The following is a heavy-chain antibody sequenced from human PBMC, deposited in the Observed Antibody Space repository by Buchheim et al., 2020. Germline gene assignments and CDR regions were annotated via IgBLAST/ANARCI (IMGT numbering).Heavy chain of an antibody. Sequence: EVQLLESGGGLVQPGGSLRLSCAASGFTFNMYWMSWVRQAPGKGLEWVANINEDESEKYYGDSVRGRFTISRDNAKNSLFLQMNSLGAEDTAVYYCARDLEDDLAFDSWGQGTL. V-gene: IGHV3-7*01. CDR2: INEDESEK. J-gene: IGHJ4*02. CDR3: ARDLEDDLAFDS. D-gene: IGHD3-3*01. CDR1: GFTFNMYW.